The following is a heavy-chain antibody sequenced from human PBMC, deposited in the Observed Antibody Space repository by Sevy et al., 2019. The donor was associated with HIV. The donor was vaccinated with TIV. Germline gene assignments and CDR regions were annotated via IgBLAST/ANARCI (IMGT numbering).Heavy chain of an antibody. V-gene: IGHV3-48*03. CDR1: GFSFSSYE. CDR2: ITSSGSTK. CDR3: ARDLPPSATTVAHFDY. D-gene: IGHD4-17*01. J-gene: IGHJ4*02. Sequence: GGSLRLSCAASGFSFSSYEMNWVRQAPGKGLEWVSFITSSGSTKHYSDSVRVRFTISRDNAKYSLSLQMNSLRAEDTAMYYCARDLPPSATTVAHFDYWGQGTLVTVSS.